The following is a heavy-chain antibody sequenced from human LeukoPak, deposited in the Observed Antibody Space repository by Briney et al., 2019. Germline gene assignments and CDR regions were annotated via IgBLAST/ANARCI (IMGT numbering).Heavy chain of an antibody. CDR2: VYHRGTT. Sequence: SESLSLTCTVSGYSISSGYYWGWIRPPPGKGLEWIGNVYHRGTTYYNPSLKSRVTISVDTSKNQFSLQLTSVTAADTAVYYCARLGAPSINYYDSRGYFDLWGRGTLVTVSS. CDR3: ARLGAPSINYYDSRGYFDL. CDR1: GYSISSGYY. D-gene: IGHD3-22*01. J-gene: IGHJ2*01. V-gene: IGHV4-38-2*02.